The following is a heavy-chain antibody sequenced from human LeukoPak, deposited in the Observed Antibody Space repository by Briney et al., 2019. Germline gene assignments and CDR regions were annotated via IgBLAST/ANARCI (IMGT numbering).Heavy chain of an antibody. V-gene: IGHV4-59*01. CDR3: ARVFGAYESRGFDH. CDR1: GGSIGSYY. CDR2: IYYSGST. Sequence: SETLSLTCTVSGGSIGSYYWSWFRQPPGKGLEWIGYIYYSGSTNYNPSLKSQVTISVDTSKNQFSLKLSSVSAADTAVYYCARVFGAYESRGFDHWGQGTLVTVSS. D-gene: IGHD3-22*01. J-gene: IGHJ4*02.